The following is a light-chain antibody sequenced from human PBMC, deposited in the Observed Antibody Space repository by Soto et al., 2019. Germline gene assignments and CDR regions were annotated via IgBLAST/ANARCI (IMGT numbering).Light chain of an antibody. Sequence: QSALTQPASVSGSPGQSITISCTGTSSDVGGYNYVSWYQQHPGKAPKHMIYEVSNRPSGVSNRFSGSKSGNTASLTISGLQAEDEADYYCCSYTSSNTRDVVFGGGTKLAVL. CDR3: CSYTSSNTRDVV. CDR1: SSDVGGYNY. CDR2: EVS. V-gene: IGLV2-14*01. J-gene: IGLJ2*01.